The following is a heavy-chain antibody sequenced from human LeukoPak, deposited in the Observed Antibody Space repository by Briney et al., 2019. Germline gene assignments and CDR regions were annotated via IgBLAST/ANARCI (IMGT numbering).Heavy chain of an antibody. V-gene: IGHV4-59*01. CDR1: GGSISTYY. CDR2: IYYSGST. D-gene: IGHD4-23*01. CDR3: ARDNYGGNYNGVDV. J-gene: IGHJ6*02. Sequence: KPSETLSLTCTVSGGSISTYYWSWIRQPPGKGLEWIGYIYYSGSTNYNPSLKSRVIISVDTSKNQFSLKLSSVTAADTAVYYCARDNYGGNYNGVDVWGQGTTVTVSS.